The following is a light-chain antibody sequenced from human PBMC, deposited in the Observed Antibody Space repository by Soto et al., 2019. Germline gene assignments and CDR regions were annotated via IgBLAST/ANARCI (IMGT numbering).Light chain of an antibody. V-gene: IGKV1-6*01. CDR1: QDIRKD. CDR3: LRNDSYTLT. Sequence: IQMTQSPSSLSASVGDRVTITCRASQDIRKDLSWDQQKPGNAPKLLIYAASSLQSGVPSRYSESRAVTDFNLTISSMQPDVFVSDYWLRNDSYTLTGRGRIKVEIK. J-gene: IGKJ4*02. CDR2: AAS.